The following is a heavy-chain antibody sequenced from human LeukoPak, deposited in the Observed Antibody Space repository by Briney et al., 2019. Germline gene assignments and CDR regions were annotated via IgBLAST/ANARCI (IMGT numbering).Heavy chain of an antibody. V-gene: IGHV4-34*01. Sequence: SETLSLTCAVYGGSFSGYYWSWIRQPPGKGLEWIGEINHSGSTNYNPSLKSRVTISVDTSKNQFSLKLSSVTAADTAVYYCARAVAGTHFYYYYYTDVWGKGTTVTVSS. J-gene: IGHJ6*03. D-gene: IGHD6-19*01. CDR1: GGSFSGYY. CDR2: INHSGST. CDR3: ARAVAGTHFYYYYYTDV.